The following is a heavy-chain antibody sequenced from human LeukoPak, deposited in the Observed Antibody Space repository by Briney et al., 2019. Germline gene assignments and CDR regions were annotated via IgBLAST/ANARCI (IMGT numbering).Heavy chain of an antibody. CDR2: ISGSGGST. D-gene: IGHD4-11*01. Sequence: GGSLRPSCAASGFTFSSYAMSWVRQAPGKGLEWVSAISGSGGSTYYADSVKGRFTISRDNSKNTLYLQMNSLRAEDTAVYYCAKGDYTPYYYYGMDVWGQGTTVTVSS. CDR1: GFTFSSYA. J-gene: IGHJ6*02. V-gene: IGHV3-23*01. CDR3: AKGDYTPYYYYGMDV.